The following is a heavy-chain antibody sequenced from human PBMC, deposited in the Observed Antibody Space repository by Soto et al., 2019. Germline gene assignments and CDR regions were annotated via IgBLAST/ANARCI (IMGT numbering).Heavy chain of an antibody. CDR3: ARGLITMVRGVITFDY. Sequence: SETLSLTCAVYGGSFSGYYWSWIRQPPGKGLEWIGEINHSGSTNYNSCLKRGVTISVDTSKNQFSLKLSSVTAADTAVYYCARGLITMVRGVITFDYWGQGTLVTVSS. CDR2: INHSGST. J-gene: IGHJ4*02. V-gene: IGHV4-34*01. CDR1: GGSFSGYY. D-gene: IGHD3-10*01.